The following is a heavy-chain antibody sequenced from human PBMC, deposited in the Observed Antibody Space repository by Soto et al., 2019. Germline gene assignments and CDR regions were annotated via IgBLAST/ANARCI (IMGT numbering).Heavy chain of an antibody. CDR2: INPSGST. V-gene: IGHV1-46*01. D-gene: IGHD2-15*01. J-gene: IGHJ4*02. CDR3: ARVYCSGGSCYGIDY. Sequence: QVQLVQSGAEVKKPGASVKVSCKASGYTFTSYYMHWVRQAPGQGLEWMGIINPSGSTTYAQKFQGRVTMTTDTSTSTDYIELSSLGSYDTAVNYCARVYCSGGSCYGIDYWGQGTLVTVSS. CDR1: GYTFTSYY.